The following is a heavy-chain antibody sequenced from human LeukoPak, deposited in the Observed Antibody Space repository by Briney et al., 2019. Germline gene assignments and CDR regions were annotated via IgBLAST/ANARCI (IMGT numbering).Heavy chain of an antibody. CDR3: AGGTITFGGVIGR. CDR1: GYTFTDYY. CDR2: VDPEDGET. Sequence: ASVKVSCKVSGYTFTDYYMHWVQQAPGKGLEWMGLVDPEDGETIYAEKFRGRVTITADTSTNTAYMELSSLRSEDTAVYYCAGGTITFGGVIGRWGQGTLVTVSS. D-gene: IGHD3-16*02. J-gene: IGHJ4*02. V-gene: IGHV1-69-2*01.